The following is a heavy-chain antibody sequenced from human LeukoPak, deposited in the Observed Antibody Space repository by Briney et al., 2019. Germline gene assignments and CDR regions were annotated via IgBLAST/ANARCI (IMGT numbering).Heavy chain of an antibody. CDR1: GGSFSGYY. J-gene: IGHJ4*02. CDR3: ARGRGNSGGVIDY. V-gene: IGHV4-34*01. D-gene: IGHD4-23*01. CDR2: INHSGST. Sequence: SETLSLTCAVYGGSFSGYYWSWIRQPPGKGLEWIGEINHSGSTNYNPSLKSRVTISVDTSKNPFSLKLSSVTAADTAVYYCARGRGNSGGVIDYWGQGTLVTVSS.